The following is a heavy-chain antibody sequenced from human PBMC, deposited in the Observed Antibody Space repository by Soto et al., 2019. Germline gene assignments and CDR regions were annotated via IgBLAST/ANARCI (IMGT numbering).Heavy chain of an antibody. Sequence: PSETLSLTCTVSGGSISSGDYYWSWIRQPPGKGLEWIGYIYYSGSTYYNPSLKSRVTISVDTSKNQFSLKLSSVTAADTAVYYCARDTVEYYGSGSYELDWFDPWGQGTLVTVSS. CDR2: IYYSGST. D-gene: IGHD3-10*01. CDR3: ARDTVEYYGSGSYELDWFDP. CDR1: GGSISSGDYY. V-gene: IGHV4-30-4*01. J-gene: IGHJ5*02.